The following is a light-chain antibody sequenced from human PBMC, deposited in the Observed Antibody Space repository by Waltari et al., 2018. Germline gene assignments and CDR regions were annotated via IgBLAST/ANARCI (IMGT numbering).Light chain of an antibody. CDR3: SSYTSSSVVV. V-gene: IGLV2-14*03. J-gene: IGLJ2*01. CDR2: DVS. CDR1: SSDVGGYNY. Sequence: QSALTQPASVSGSPGQSITISCTGTSSDVGGYNYVSWYQQHPGKAPKLMIYDVSNRPSWVSNRFSGSKSGNTTSLTISGLQAEDDADYYCSSYTSSSVVVFGGGTKLTVL.